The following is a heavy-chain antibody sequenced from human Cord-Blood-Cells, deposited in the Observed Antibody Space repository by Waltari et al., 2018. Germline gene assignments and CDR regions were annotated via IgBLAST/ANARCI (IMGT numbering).Heavy chain of an antibody. V-gene: IGHV3-30*02. CDR3: AKDSRKANWNYAGDAFDI. J-gene: IGHJ3*02. CDR2: IRYDGSNK. D-gene: IGHD1-7*01. Sequence: QVQLVESGGGVVQPGGSLRLSCAASGFTFSSYGMHWVRQAPGKGLEWVALIRYDGSNKYYADSVKGRFTISRDNSKNTLYLQMNSLRAEDTAVYYCAKDSRKANWNYAGDAFDIWGQGTMVTVSS. CDR1: GFTFSSYG.